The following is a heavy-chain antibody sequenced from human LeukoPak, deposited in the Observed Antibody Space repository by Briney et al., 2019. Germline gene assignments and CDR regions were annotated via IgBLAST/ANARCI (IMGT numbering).Heavy chain of an antibody. CDR1: GYSISSGYY. CDR2: IYHSGST. V-gene: IGHV4-38-2*02. Sequence: SETLSLTCTVSGYSISSGYYWGWIRQPPGKGLEWIGSIYHSGSTYYNPSLKSRVTISVDTSKNQFSLKLSSVTAADTAVYYCARHLTYSSSWYKQDYWGQGTLVTVSS. CDR3: ARHLTYSSSWYKQDY. J-gene: IGHJ4*02. D-gene: IGHD6-13*01.